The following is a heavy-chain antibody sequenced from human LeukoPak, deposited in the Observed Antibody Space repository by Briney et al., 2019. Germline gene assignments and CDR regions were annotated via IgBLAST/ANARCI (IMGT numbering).Heavy chain of an antibody. V-gene: IGHV3-43*02. Sequence: PGGSLRLSCAAPGFTFDDYAMQWVRQPPGKGLEWVSLISGDGGSTYHADSVKGRFAISRDNSKNSLYLQMNSLRTEDTALYYCAISDHYFDYWGQGTLVTVSS. J-gene: IGHJ4*02. CDR3: AISDHYFDY. CDR2: ISGDGGST. CDR1: GFTFDDYA.